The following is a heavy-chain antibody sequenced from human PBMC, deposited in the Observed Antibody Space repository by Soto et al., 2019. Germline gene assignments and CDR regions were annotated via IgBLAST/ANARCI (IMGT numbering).Heavy chain of an antibody. CDR2: IYYSGST. CDR3: ARVTTESSSPGRAYYYYYYMDV. J-gene: IGHJ6*03. V-gene: IGHV4-59*01. D-gene: IGHD6-6*01. CDR1: GGSISSYY. Sequence: QLQLQESGPGLVKPSETLSLTCTVSGGSISSYYWSWIRQPPGKGLEWIGYIYYSGSTNYNPSLKSRVTISVDTSKNQFSLKLSSVTAADTAVYYCARVTTESSSPGRAYYYYYYMDVWGKGTTVTVSS.